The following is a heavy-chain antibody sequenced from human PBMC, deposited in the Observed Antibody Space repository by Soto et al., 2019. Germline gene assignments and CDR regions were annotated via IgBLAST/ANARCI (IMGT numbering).Heavy chain of an antibody. D-gene: IGHD3-16*01. CDR1: GFTFSSYA. J-gene: IGHJ6*02. Sequence: QVQLVESGGGVVQPGRSLRLSCAASGFTFSSYAMHWVRQAPGKGLEWVAIISYDGSNKYYADSVKGRFTISRDNSKNTLYLQMNSLRAEDTAGYYCAKEGGYYYYGMDVWGQGTTVTVSS. CDR3: AKEGGYYYYGMDV. V-gene: IGHV3-30-3*01. CDR2: ISYDGSNK.